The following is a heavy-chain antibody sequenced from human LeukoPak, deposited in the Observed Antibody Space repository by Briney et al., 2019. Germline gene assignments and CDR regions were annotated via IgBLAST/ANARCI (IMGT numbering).Heavy chain of an antibody. V-gene: IGHV4-31*03. CDR2: IYYSGST. CDR1: GGSISSGGYY. D-gene: IGHD4-23*01. J-gene: IGHJ3*02. Sequence: PSETLSLTCTVSGGSISSGGYYWSWLRQHPGKGLEWIGYIYYSGSTYYNPSLKSRVTISVDTSKNQFSLKLSSVTAADTAVYYCTRGVSTVVTPVRVGLDAFDIWGQGTMVTVSS. CDR3: TRGVSTVVTPVRVGLDAFDI.